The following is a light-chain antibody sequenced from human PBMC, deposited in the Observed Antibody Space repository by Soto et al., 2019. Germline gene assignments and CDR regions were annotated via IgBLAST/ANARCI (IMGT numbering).Light chain of an antibody. CDR3: QQYYKWPPT. V-gene: IGKV3-15*01. Sequence: DIVMTQSPATLSVSPGDRVTLSCRGSQTVSNNLAWYQQKPGQAPRLLISSASTRATGVPGRFSGSGSGTDFPLTISSLQSEDFAVYYCQQYYKWPPTFGQGTKVEI. CDR1: QTVSNN. CDR2: SAS. J-gene: IGKJ1*01.